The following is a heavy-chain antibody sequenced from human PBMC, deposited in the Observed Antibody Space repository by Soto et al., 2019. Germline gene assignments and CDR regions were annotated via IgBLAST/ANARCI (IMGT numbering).Heavy chain of an antibody. D-gene: IGHD3-3*01. Sequence: ASVKVSCKASGYTFTSYDINWVRQATGQGLDLMGCMNPNSGNTGYAQKFQGRVTMTRNTSISTAYMELSSLRSEDTAVYYCAAGLPYYDDYYYMDVWGKGTTVTVSS. J-gene: IGHJ6*03. V-gene: IGHV1-8*01. CDR3: AAGLPYYDDYYYMDV. CDR1: GYTFTSYD. CDR2: MNPNSGNT.